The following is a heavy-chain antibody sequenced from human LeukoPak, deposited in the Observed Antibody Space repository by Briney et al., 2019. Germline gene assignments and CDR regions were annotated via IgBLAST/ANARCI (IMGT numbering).Heavy chain of an antibody. V-gene: IGHV3-64*01. CDR3: ARAGVVRYVAWLINYYMDV. CDR1: GFTFTNHA. CDR2: ISGNRGST. J-gene: IGHJ6*03. D-gene: IGHD3-9*01. Sequence: GGSLRLSCAASGFTFTNHAMQWVRQAPGKGLEYVSAISGNRGSTYYANSVKGRFTISRDNSKNTVYLQMGSLRPEDMAVYYCARAGVVRYVAWLINYYMDVWGKGTTVTVSS.